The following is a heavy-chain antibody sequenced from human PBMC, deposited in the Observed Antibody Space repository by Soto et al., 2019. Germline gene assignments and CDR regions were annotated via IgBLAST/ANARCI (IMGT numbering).Heavy chain of an antibody. V-gene: IGHV3-21*01. D-gene: IGHD1-26*01. CDR3: ARDLLAGQQLVITWFHP. J-gene: IGHJ5*02. Sequence: PGGSLILSCTASGFAFSSFNMNWVRQAPGKGLEWVSSIFTRSSQIYYADSVEGRFTISRDDAKNSLFLQMNSLSVEDTAVYYCARDLLAGQQLVITWFHPWGQGTLVTVSS. CDR1: GFAFSSFN. CDR2: IFTRSSQI.